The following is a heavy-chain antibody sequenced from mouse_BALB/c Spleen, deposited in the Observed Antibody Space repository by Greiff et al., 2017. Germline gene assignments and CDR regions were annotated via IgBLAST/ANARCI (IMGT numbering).Heavy chain of an antibody. CDR2: ISSGSSTI. Sequence: EVKLVESGGGLVQPGGSRKLSCAASGFTFSSFGMHWVRQAPEKGLEWVAYISSGSSTIYYADTVKGRFTISRDNPKNTLFLQMTSLRSEDTAMYYCARGEGFMDYWGQGTSVTVSS. V-gene: IGHV5-17*02. CDR3: ARGEGFMDY. CDR1: GFTFSSFG. J-gene: IGHJ4*01.